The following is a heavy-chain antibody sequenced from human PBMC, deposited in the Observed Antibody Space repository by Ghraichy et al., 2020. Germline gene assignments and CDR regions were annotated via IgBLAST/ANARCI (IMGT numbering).Heavy chain of an antibody. CDR3: VRSYDYYSGGYLKDFDY. CDR1: GFTFSTYA. Sequence: GVSLRLSCSASGFTFSTYAMHWVRQAPGKGLEYVSAISTDGGSTYYADSVKGRFTISRDNSKNTLYLQMSSLRAEDTAVYYCVRSYDYYSGGYLKDFDYWDQEALVTVSS. D-gene: IGHD3-10*01. J-gene: IGHJ4*02. CDR2: ISTDGGST. V-gene: IGHV3-64D*06.